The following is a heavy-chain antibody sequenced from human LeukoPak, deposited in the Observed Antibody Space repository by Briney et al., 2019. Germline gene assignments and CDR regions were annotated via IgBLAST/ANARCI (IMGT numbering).Heavy chain of an antibody. D-gene: IGHD3/OR15-3a*01. V-gene: IGHV3-30*02. CDR1: GFTFTNFG. Sequence: GGSLRLTCAASGFTFTNFGMHWVRQAPGKGLEWVAFINYLGSTRFYADSVKGRFTVSGDDSMSTLYLQMNSLRPEDMAVYYCAKDRDWAFDYWGQGTLVTVSS. CDR2: INYLGSTR. J-gene: IGHJ4*02. CDR3: AKDRDWAFDY.